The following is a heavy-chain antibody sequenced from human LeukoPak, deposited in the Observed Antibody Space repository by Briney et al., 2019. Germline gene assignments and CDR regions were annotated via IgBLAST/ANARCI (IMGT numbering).Heavy chain of an antibody. CDR3: GNNWNFDY. CDR2: ISNSGAGT. V-gene: IGHV3-23*01. J-gene: IGHJ4*02. CDR1: GFTFTSYA. Sequence: GGSLRLSCAASGFTFTSYAMSWVRQAPGKGLEWVSAISNSGAGTYYADSVKGRFSISRDNSKNTLYLQMNSLRAEDTAVYYCGNNWNFDYWGQGTLVTVSS. D-gene: IGHD1-20*01.